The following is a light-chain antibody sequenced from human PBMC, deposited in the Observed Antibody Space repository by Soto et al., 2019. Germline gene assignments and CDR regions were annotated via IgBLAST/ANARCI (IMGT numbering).Light chain of an antibody. J-gene: IGKJ4*01. CDR3: PQRSNWPLT. V-gene: IGKV3-11*01. CDR1: QSVSSH. Sequence: EIVLTQSPATLSLSPGERASLSCRASQSVSSHFAWYQRKPGQAPRLLIYDASNRATGIPARFSGSWSGTDSTLSVSSREPEDLAVYYCPQRSNWPLTFGGGTKVQIK. CDR2: DAS.